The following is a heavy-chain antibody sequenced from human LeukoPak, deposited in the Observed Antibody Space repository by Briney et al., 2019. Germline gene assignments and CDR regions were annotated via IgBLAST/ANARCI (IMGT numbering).Heavy chain of an antibody. V-gene: IGHV3-49*04. D-gene: IGHD4-17*01. CDR3: TRDYGGFDT. CDR1: GFTFGDYV. J-gene: IGHJ5*02. CDR2: IRSKVYGGTT. Sequence: PGRSLRLSCAASGFTFGDYVIKWVRQAPGKGLEWVGFIRSKVYGGTTEYAASVKGRFIISRDDSKSIAYLQMNSLKTEDTAVYYCTRDYGGFDTWGQGTLVTVSS.